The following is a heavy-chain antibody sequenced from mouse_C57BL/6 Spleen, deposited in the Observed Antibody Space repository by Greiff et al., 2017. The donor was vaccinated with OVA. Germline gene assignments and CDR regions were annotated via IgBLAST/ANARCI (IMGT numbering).Heavy chain of an antibody. V-gene: IGHV2-5*01. J-gene: IGHJ4*01. CDR3: AKNIGSSSYAMDY. D-gene: IGHD1-1*01. CDR1: GFSLTSYG. Sequence: VQLQESGPGLVQPSQSLSITCTVSGFSLTSYGVHWVRQSPGKGLGWLGVIWRGGSTDYNAAFMSRLSITKDNSKCQVFFKMNSLQADDTAIYYCAKNIGSSSYAMDYWGQGTSVTVSS. CDR2: IWRGGST.